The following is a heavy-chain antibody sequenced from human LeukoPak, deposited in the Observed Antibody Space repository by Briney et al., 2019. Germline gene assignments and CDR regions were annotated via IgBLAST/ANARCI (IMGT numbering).Heavy chain of an antibody. CDR2: INHSGST. CDR3: ARVYSSGFYNWFDP. J-gene: IGHJ5*02. D-gene: IGHD6-19*01. V-gene: IGHV4-34*01. Sequence: SETLSLTCAVYGGSFSGYYWSWIRQPPGKGLEWIGEINHSGSTNYKPSLKSRVTISVDTSKNQFSLKLSSVTAADTAVYYCARVYSSGFYNWFDPWGQGTLVTVYS. CDR1: GGSFSGYY.